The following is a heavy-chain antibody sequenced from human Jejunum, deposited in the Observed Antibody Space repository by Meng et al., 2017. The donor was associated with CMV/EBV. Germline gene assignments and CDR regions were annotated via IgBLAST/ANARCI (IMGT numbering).Heavy chain of an antibody. Sequence: QITLKESGPTLVKPTQTLTLTCTFSGFSLSTSGVGVGWIRQPPGKALEWLALIYRDDDKRYSPSLKNRLTITKDTSKNQVVLTLTNIDPVDTATYYCAHRHRLRDFNYWGQGTLVTVSS. D-gene: IGHD4-17*01. CDR2: IYRDDDK. V-gene: IGHV2-5*02. J-gene: IGHJ4*02. CDR1: GFSLSTSGVG. CDR3: AHRHRLRDFNY.